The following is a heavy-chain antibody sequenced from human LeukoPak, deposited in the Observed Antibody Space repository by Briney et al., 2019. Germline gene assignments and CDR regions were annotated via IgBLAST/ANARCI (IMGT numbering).Heavy chain of an antibody. V-gene: IGHV3-21*01. J-gene: IGHJ4*02. CDR2: ISSSTSYI. CDR3: AKRPYYYDSSGWELSYFDY. D-gene: IGHD3-22*01. CDR1: GFTFSSYG. Sequence: GGSLRLSCAASGFTFSSYGMNWVRRAPGKGLEWVSSISSSTSYIYYADSVKGRFTISRDNAKNSLFLQMNSLRAEDTAVYYCAKRPYYYDSSGWELSYFDYWGQGTLVTVSS.